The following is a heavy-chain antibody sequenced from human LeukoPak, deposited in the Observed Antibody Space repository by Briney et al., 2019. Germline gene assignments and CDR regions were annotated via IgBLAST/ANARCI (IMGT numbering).Heavy chain of an antibody. D-gene: IGHD2-8*01. V-gene: IGHV4-59*11. CDR3: ARTVVLMVYARARWFDP. J-gene: IGHJ5*02. Sequence: SGTLSLTCTVSGGSISSHYWSWIRQPPGKGLEWIGDIYLSRSPNYHPPLTRRVTLSVDTSRHQFSLKLSAVAAADTAVYYCARTVVLMVYARARWFDPWRQGTLVTVSS. CDR1: GGSISSHY. CDR2: IYLSRSP.